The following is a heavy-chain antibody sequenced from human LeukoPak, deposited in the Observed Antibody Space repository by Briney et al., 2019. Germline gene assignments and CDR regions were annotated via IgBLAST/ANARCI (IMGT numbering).Heavy chain of an antibody. CDR2: IKQDGSEK. J-gene: IGHJ4*02. V-gene: IGHV3-7*01. CDR3: AREDTAMPFDY. D-gene: IGHD5-18*01. Sequence: PGGSLRLSCAASGFTFSSYWMSWVRQAPGKGLEWVANIKQDGSEKYYVDSVKGRFTISRDNAKNSLYLQMNNLRAEDTAVYYCAREDTAMPFDYWGQGTLVTVSS. CDR1: GFTFSSYW.